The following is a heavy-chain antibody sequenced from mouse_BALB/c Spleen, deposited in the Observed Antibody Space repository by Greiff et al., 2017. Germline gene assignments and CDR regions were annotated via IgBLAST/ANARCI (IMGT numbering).Heavy chain of an antibody. J-gene: IGHJ3*01. CDR3: ARGLYYYGSSSWFAY. CDR1: GFTFSSYA. V-gene: IGHV5-6-5*01. CDR2: ISSGGST. Sequence: EVHLVESGGGLVKPGGSLKLSCAASGFTFSSYAMSWVRQTPEKRLEWVASISSGGSTYYPDSVKGRFTISRDNARNILYLQMSSLRSEDTALYYCARGLYYYGSSSWFAYWGQGTLVTVSA. D-gene: IGHD1-1*01.